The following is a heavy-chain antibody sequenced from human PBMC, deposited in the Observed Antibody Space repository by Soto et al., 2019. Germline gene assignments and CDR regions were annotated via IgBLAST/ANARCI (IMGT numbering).Heavy chain of an antibody. Sequence: EVLLLESGGGLVQPGGSLRLSCEASGFSFSSFAMNWVRQAPGKGLEWVSAIGDSGASTYYADSVKGRFTISRDNPRNTLYLHINSLKAEDTDVYYCAKGAELDVWGNGTTVTVTS. CDR1: GFSFSSFA. CDR3: AKGAELDV. CDR2: IGDSGAST. J-gene: IGHJ6*04. V-gene: IGHV3-23*01.